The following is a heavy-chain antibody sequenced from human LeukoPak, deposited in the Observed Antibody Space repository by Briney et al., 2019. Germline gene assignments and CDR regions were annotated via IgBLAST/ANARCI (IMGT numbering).Heavy chain of an antibody. J-gene: IGHJ4*02. CDR1: GFTFSSYG. CDR2: IWYDGSNK. Sequence: GGSLRLSCAASGFTFSSYGMHWVRQAPGKGLEWVAVIWYDGSNKYYADSVKGRFTISRDNSKNTLYLQMNSLRAEDTAVYYCARGPYYYDSSGYYLFDYWGQGTLVTGSS. V-gene: IGHV3-33*01. D-gene: IGHD3-22*01. CDR3: ARGPYYYDSSGYYLFDY.